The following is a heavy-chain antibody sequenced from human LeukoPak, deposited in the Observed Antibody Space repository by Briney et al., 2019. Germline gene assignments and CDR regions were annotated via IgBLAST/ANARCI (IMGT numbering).Heavy chain of an antibody. V-gene: IGHV3-48*01. J-gene: IGHJ4*02. Sequence: PGGSLTLPCTASGFTFSSYSMNWVRQAPGKGLEWVSYISSSSGTIYYADSVKGRFTISRYNAKNSLYLQMNSLRAEDTAVYYCARGSDIGGVPAAKPASHWGQGTLVTVSS. CDR2: ISSSSGTI. D-gene: IGHD2-2*01. CDR3: ARGSDIGGVPAAKPASH. CDR1: GFTFSSYS.